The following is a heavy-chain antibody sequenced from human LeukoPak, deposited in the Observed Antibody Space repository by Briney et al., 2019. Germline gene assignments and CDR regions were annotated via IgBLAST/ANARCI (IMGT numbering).Heavy chain of an antibody. J-gene: IGHJ4*02. CDR3: ARSGASSSGWPLDY. V-gene: IGHV4-38-2*02. D-gene: IGHD6-19*01. CDR1: GYSISSGYY. Sequence: PSETLSLTCTVSGYSISSGYYWGWIRQPPGKGLEWIGNIYHDGSTYYNPSLRSRVTISVDTSKNQFSLKLNSVTAADTAVYYCARSGASSSGWPLDYWGQGTLVTVSS. CDR2: IYHDGST.